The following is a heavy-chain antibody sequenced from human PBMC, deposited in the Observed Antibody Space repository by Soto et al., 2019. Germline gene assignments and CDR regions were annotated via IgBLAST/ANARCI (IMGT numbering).Heavy chain of an antibody. V-gene: IGHV1-8*01. D-gene: IGHD6-13*01. CDR3: ARAHLSIAAAGDFYYYYYMDV. Sequence: QVQLVQSGAEVKKPGASVKVSCKASGYTFTSYDINWVRQATGQGLEWMGWMNPNSGNTGYAQKFQGRVTMTRNTSISTAYMELSSLRSEDTAVYYCARAHLSIAAAGDFYYYYYMDVWGKGTTVTVSS. CDR1: GYTFTSYD. CDR2: MNPNSGNT. J-gene: IGHJ6*03.